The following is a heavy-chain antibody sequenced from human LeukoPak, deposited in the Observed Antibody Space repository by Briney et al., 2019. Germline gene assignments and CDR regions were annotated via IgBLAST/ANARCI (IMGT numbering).Heavy chain of an antibody. CDR2: IKQDGSEK. Sequence: GGSLRLSCAASGFTFSSYWMSWVRQAPGKGLEWVANIKQDGSEKHYVDSVKGRFTISRDNAKNSLYLQMNSLRAEDTAVYYCARGYSSGWYGVFGYWGQGTLVTVSS. CDR3: ARGYSSGWYGVFGY. J-gene: IGHJ4*02. CDR1: GFTFSSYW. V-gene: IGHV3-7*01. D-gene: IGHD6-19*01.